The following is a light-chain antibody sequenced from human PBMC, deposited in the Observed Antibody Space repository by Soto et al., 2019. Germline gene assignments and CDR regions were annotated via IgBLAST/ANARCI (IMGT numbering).Light chain of an antibody. CDR1: SGHSSYV. J-gene: IGLJ2*01. CDR2: LNSDGSH. CDR3: QTWDTGIRV. V-gene: IGLV4-69*01. Sequence: QLVLTQSPSASASLGASVKLTCTLSSGHSSYVIAWHQQQPEKGPRYLMKLNSDGSHSKGDGIPDRFSGSSSGAERSLIISSLQSEDEADYYCQTWDTGIRVFGGGTKLTVL.